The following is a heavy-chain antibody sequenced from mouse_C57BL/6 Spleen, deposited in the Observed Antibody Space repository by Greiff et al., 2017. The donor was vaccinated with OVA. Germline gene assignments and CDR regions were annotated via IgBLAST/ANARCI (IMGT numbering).Heavy chain of an antibody. J-gene: IGHJ3*01. Sequence: QVQLQQPGAELVKPGASVKLSCKASGYTFTSYWMQWVKQRPGQGLEWIGEIDPSDSYTNYNQKFKGKATLTVDTSSSTAYMQLSSLTSEDSAVYYCARGDWDLFAYWGEGTLVTVSA. CDR1: GYTFTSYW. CDR2: IDPSDSYT. CDR3: ARGDWDLFAY. D-gene: IGHD4-1*01. V-gene: IGHV1-50*01.